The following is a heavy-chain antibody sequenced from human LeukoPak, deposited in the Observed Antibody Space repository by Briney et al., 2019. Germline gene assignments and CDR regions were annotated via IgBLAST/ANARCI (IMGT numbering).Heavy chain of an antibody. V-gene: IGHV4-38-2*02. Sequence: PSDTLSLTCTVSGYSISSGYYWGWIRQPPGKGLEWIGTIHHSGSTYYNPSLQSRVTMSVDTSKNQFSLKLSSVTAADTAVYYCARHPRTLRTLVSVIAGAPDYWGQGTLVTVSS. CDR2: IHHSGST. CDR3: ARHPRTLRTLVSVIAGAPDY. CDR1: GYSISSGYY. D-gene: IGHD3-22*01. J-gene: IGHJ4*01.